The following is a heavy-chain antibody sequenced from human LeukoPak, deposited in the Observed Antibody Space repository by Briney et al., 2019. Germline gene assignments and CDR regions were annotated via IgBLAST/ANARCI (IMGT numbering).Heavy chain of an antibody. V-gene: IGHV3-21*06. D-gene: IGHD3-22*01. CDR1: GFTLSSYS. CDR2: ISSSRGYI. CDR3: ARGFYDSTTFFDY. J-gene: IGHJ4*02. Sequence: GGSLRLSCAASGFTLSSYSMYWVRQAPGKGLEWVSSISSSRGYIYYADSLKGRFTISRDNAKSSLYLQMNGLRAEDTAVHYCARGFYDSTTFFDYWGQGTLVTVSS.